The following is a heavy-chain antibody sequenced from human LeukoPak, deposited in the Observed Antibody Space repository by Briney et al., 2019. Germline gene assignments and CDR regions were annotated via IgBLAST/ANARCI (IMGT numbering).Heavy chain of an antibody. V-gene: IGHV1-46*01. J-gene: IGHJ4*02. Sequence: ASVKVSCKASGYTFTSYYMHWVRQAPGQGLEWMGIINPSGGSTSYAQKFQGRVTMTRDMSTSTVYMELSSLRSEDTAVYYCARAAKRITIFGVVTRRPDYFDYWGQGTPVTVSS. CDR3: ARAAKRITIFGVVTRRPDYFDY. D-gene: IGHD3-3*01. CDR2: INPSGGST. CDR1: GYTFTSYY.